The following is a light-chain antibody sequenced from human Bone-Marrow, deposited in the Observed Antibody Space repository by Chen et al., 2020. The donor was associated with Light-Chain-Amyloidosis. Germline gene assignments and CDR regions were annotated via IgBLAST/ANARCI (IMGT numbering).Light chain of an antibody. CDR1: QGIYSH. CDR3: QQLYTYPLT. Sequence: DIQLTQSPSVLSASVGDRVTITCRASQGIYSHLAWYQQKPGKAPKLLINAASTLQRGIPSRFSGSGSGSQFTLTISSLQPEDFATYYCQQLYTYPLTFGGGTKVVFK. V-gene: IGKV1-9*01. J-gene: IGKJ4*01. CDR2: AAS.